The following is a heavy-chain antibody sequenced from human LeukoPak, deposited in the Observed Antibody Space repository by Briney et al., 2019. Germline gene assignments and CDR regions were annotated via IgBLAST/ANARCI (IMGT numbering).Heavy chain of an antibody. V-gene: IGHV4-4*02. Sequence: SETLSLTCAVSGGSISSSNWWSWVRQPPGKGLEWIGEIYHSGSTNYNPSLKSRVTISVDKSKNQFSLKLSSVTAADTAVYYCARTVSPVGATEGDAFDIWGQGTMVTVSS. CDR2: IYHSGST. CDR3: ARTVSPVGATEGDAFDI. J-gene: IGHJ3*02. CDR1: GGSISSSNW. D-gene: IGHD1-26*01.